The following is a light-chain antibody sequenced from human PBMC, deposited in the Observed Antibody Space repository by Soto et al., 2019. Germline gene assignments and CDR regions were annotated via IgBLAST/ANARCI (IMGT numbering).Light chain of an antibody. CDR1: QSVTSSY. Sequence: EIVLTQSPGTLSLSPGERATLSCRASQSVTSSYLAWYQQKPGQAPRLLIYGASSRATGIPDRFSGSGSGTDFTLTISRLEPEDFAVYYCQHYGNSPPTWTFGQGTKVEIK. J-gene: IGKJ1*01. V-gene: IGKV3-20*01. CDR2: GAS. CDR3: QHYGNSPPTWT.